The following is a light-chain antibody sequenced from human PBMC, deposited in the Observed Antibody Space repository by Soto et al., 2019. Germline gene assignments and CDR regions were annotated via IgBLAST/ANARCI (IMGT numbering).Light chain of an antibody. CDR2: VVT. J-gene: IGLJ2*01. CDR1: NSDVGAYNY. CDR3: SSYAGTYNFVV. V-gene: IGLV2-11*01. Sequence: QSALTQPRSVSGSPGQSVTISCTGSNSDVGAYNYVSWYQHYPGKAPQLIIYVVTQRPSGVPDRFSASKSGNTASLTISWLQAEDEADYFCSSYAGTYNFVVFGGGTKLTVL.